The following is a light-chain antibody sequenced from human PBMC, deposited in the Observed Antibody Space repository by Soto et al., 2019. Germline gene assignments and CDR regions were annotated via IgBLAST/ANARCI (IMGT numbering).Light chain of an antibody. CDR1: QSVSSSY. V-gene: IGKV3-20*01. CDR3: QQYDSSPIT. Sequence: EIVLTQSPVTLSLSPGERATLSCRASQSVSSSYLAWYQQKPGQAPRLLIYGASSRATGIPDRFSGSGSGTDFTLTISILEPEDFAVYYCQQYDSSPITFGQGTRLEIK. CDR2: GAS. J-gene: IGKJ5*01.